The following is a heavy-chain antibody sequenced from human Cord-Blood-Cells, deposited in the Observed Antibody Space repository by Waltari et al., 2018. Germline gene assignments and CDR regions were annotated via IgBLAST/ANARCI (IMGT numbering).Heavy chain of an antibody. Sequence: QVQLVQSGAEVKKPGASVKVSCKASGYTFTGYYMHWVRQAPGQGLEGRGWINPDSGGTNCAQKLQGRVTMTRDTPSSTAYMERSRLRSDDTAVYYCARVLWFGELVNFDYWGQGTLVTVSS. CDR3: ARVLWFGELVNFDY. V-gene: IGHV1-2*02. CDR1: GYTFTGYY. CDR2: INPDSGGT. D-gene: IGHD3-10*01. J-gene: IGHJ4*02.